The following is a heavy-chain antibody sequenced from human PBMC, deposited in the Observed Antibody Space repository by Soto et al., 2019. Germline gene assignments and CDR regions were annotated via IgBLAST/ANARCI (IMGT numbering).Heavy chain of an antibody. V-gene: IGHV3-30*18. D-gene: IGHD3-10*01. Sequence: GGSLRLSCAASGFTFRTYGMHWVRQAPGKGLEWLAVISNNGINKYYADSVKGRFTISRDNTRDTLFLQMNSLRGEDTAVYYCAKDSYGSGTDYFYGMDVRGQGTTVTVSS. CDR2: ISNNGINK. J-gene: IGHJ6*02. CDR3: AKDSYGSGTDYFYGMDV. CDR1: GFTFRTYG.